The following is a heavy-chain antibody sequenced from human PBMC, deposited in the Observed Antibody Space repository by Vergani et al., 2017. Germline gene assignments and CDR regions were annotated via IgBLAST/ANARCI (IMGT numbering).Heavy chain of an antibody. D-gene: IGHD3-16*02. CDR3: ARETVVTSWDGYRFHYMDV. J-gene: IGHJ6*03. Sequence: QVQLQESGPGLVKPSQTLSLTCSVSGGAVNSGSNFWTWIRQPAGKGLEWIGRTSTDGSTNYNPSRKSRFTVSVDTSKTQISLRLTSVTAEDTAVYYCARETVVTSWDGYRFHYMDVWGKGTTVTVSS. CDR2: TSTDGST. CDR1: GGAVNSGSNF. V-gene: IGHV4-61*02.